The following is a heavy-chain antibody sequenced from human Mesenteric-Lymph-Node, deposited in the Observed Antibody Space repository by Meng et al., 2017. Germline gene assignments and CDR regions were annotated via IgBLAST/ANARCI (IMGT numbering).Heavy chain of an antibody. CDR2: IYYSGTT. V-gene: IGHV4-39*07. D-gene: IGHD2-2*03. CDR1: GGSISTTSYY. CDR3: ASVDIVVVPAAIWVGWFDP. J-gene: IGHJ5*02. Sequence: SETLSLTCTVSGGSISTTSYYWGWIRQPPGKGLEWIGSIYYSGTTYYNPSLKSRVTISVDTSKNQFSLKLSSVTAADTAVYYCASVDIVVVPAAIWVGWFDPWGQGSLVTVSS.